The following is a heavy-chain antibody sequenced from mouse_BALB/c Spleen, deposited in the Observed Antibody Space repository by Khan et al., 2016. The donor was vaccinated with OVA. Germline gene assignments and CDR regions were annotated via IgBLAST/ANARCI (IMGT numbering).Heavy chain of an antibody. CDR3: ARDGYSPWFAY. CDR1: GFNIKDYY. Sequence: EVMLVESGAELVRPGALVKLSCKASGFNIKDYYIHWVKQRPEQGLEWIGWIDPENGNTIYDPKFQGKASIAADTSSNTAYLQLSSLTSEDTAVYYCARDGYSPWFAYWGQGTLVTVSA. V-gene: IGHV14-1*02. J-gene: IGHJ3*01. CDR2: IDPENGNT. D-gene: IGHD2-3*01.